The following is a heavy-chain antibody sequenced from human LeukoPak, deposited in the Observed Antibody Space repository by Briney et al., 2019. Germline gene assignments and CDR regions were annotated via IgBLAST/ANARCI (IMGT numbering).Heavy chain of an antibody. V-gene: IGHV3-20*04. CDR2: ITGNGGSV. D-gene: IGHD3-22*01. CDR3: ARDHVGSGYYYFDP. J-gene: IGHJ4*02. Sequence: GGSLRLSCAASGFTFADYGMSWVRQAPGKGLEWVSGITGNGGSVGYADAMKGRFTVSRDNAKNSLYLQMNSLRDEDTALYYCARDHVGSGYYYFDPWGQGTLVTVSS. CDR1: GFTFADYG.